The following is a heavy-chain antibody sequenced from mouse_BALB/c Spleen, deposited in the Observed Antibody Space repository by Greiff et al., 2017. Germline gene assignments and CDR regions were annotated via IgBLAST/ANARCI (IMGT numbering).Heavy chain of an antibody. CDR2: IDPSDSET. J-gene: IGHJ3*01. CDR3: ARLGSMITTGFAY. V-gene: IGHV1S127*01. Sequence: VQLQQSGPQLVRPGASVKISCKASGYSFTSYWMHWVKQRPGQGLEWIGMIDPSDSETRLNQKFKDKATLTVDKSSSTAYMQLSSPTSEDSAVYYCARLGSMITTGFAYWGQGTLVTVSA. D-gene: IGHD2-4*01. CDR1: GYSFTSYW.